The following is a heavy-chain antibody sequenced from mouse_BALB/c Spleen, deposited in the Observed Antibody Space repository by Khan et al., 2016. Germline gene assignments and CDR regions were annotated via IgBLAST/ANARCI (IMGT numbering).Heavy chain of an antibody. J-gene: IGHJ2*01. CDR1: GFTFSSYW. D-gene: IGHD4-1*01. CDR2: IRLKSDNYAT. Sequence: EVTLEESGGGLVQPGGSMKLSCVASGFTFSSYWMSWVRQSPEKGLEWVAEIRLKSDNYATHYAESVKGKFTISRDDSKSRLYLQMNSLRAEDTGIYYCTDLGKGYWGQGTTLTVSS. V-gene: IGHV6-3*01. CDR3: TDLGKGY.